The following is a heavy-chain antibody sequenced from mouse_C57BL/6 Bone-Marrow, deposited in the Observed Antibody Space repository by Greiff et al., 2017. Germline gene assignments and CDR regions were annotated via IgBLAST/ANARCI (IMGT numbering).Heavy chain of an antibody. J-gene: IGHJ1*03. CDR3: ARSNYYGSSLLYWYFDV. D-gene: IGHD1-1*01. CDR1: GYTFTSYW. CDR2: IDPSDSYT. Sequence: QVQLQQPGAELVMPGASVKLSCKASGYTFTSYWMHWVKQRPGQGLEWIGEIDPSDSYTNYNQKFKGKSTLTVDKSSSTADMQLRSLTSEDSAVYYCARSNYYGSSLLYWYFDVWGTGTTVTVSS. V-gene: IGHV1-69*01.